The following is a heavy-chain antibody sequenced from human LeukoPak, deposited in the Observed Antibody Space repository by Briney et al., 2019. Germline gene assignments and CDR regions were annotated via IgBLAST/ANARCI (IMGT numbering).Heavy chain of an antibody. CDR2: IYYSGST. V-gene: IGHV4-39*07. CDR1: GGSISSSSYY. Sequence: PSETLSLTCTVSGGSISSSSYYWGWIRQPPGMGLEWIGSIYYSGSTYYNPSLKSRVTISVDTSKNQFSLKLSSVTAADTAVYYCARDKGRSWFDPWGQGTLVTVSS. CDR3: ARDKGRSWFDP. D-gene: IGHD2-15*01. J-gene: IGHJ5*02.